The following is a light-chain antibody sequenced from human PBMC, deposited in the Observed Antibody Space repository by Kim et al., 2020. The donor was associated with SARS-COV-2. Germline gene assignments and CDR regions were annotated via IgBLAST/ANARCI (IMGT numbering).Light chain of an antibody. Sequence: GQNVTISCSGSHSNIGNNYVSWYQQLPGTAPKVLIYDNNKRPSGIPDRFSGSKSGTSTTLGITGLQTGDEADYYCGTWDSSLSAAVFGGGTQLTVL. CDR3: GTWDSSLSAAV. CDR2: DNN. V-gene: IGLV1-51*01. J-gene: IGLJ7*01. CDR1: HSNIGNNY.